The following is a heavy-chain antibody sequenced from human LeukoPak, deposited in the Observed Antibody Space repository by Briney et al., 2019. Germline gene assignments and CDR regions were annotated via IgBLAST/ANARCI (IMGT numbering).Heavy chain of an antibody. J-gene: IGHJ5*01. Sequence: ASVTLSFTASGYTFTYYYIHWVRQAHAQGIEWLGWINPDSGATNDAQKFQGRVTITRDTSITTVHMELSSQRYDDTAIYCCVRDEIAVNGPRPRGFDSWGQGTLVTVSS. V-gene: IGHV1-2*02. D-gene: IGHD6-19*01. CDR2: INPDSGAT. CDR1: GYTFTYYY. CDR3: VRDEIAVNGPRPRGFDS.